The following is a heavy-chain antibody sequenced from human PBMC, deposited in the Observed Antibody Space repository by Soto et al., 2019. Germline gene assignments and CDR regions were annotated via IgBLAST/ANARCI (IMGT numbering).Heavy chain of an antibody. CDR2: IIPISGRT. Sequence: QVQLLQSGAEVKRAGSSVKVSCEASGGTFSSLGFTWVRQAPGQGLEWMGGIIPISGRTTFAQKFQGRVTITADESTRATYMDLTTLTSDDTGMYYCATRGTQGRWLEFADYWGQGTLVTVSS. D-gene: IGHD5-12*01. CDR1: GGTFSSLG. V-gene: IGHV1-69*01. CDR3: ATRGTQGRWLEFADY. J-gene: IGHJ4*02.